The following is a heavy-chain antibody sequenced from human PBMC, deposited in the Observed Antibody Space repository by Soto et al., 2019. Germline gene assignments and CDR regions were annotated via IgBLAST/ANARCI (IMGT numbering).Heavy chain of an antibody. CDR3: AHGSCSSADCYPNPYLDY. CDR1: RFSLSTTAEG. D-gene: IGHD2-2*01. CDR2: IYWDDDE. J-gene: IGHJ4*02. Sequence: QITLKESGPTLVKPTQTLTLTCTFSRFSLSTTAEGVGWIRQPPGKALEWLALIYWDDDERYSPSLKSRLTITKDTSKNQVVLTMTIVDPVDTATYYCAHGSCSSADCYPNPYLDYWGQGILVTVSS. V-gene: IGHV2-5*02.